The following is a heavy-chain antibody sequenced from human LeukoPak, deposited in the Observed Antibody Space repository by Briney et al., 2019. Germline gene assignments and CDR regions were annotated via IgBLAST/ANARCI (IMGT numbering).Heavy chain of an antibody. J-gene: IGHJ4*02. D-gene: IGHD3-10*01. Sequence: SETLSLTCVVYGGSFSGYHWSWIRQPPGEALEWIGEINHSGSTNYNPSLKSRVSISVDTSKNQFSLKLPSVTAADTAVYYCARRDGRIIMVRGVITAAQPFDYWGQGTLVTVSS. V-gene: IGHV4-34*01. CDR1: GGSFSGYH. CDR2: INHSGST. CDR3: ARRDGRIIMVRGVITAAQPFDY.